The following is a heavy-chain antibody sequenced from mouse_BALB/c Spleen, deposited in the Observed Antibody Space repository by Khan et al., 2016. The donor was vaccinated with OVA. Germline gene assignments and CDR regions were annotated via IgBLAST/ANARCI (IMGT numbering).Heavy chain of an antibody. J-gene: IGHJ3*01. CDR3: ARNPFAY. V-gene: IGHV1-52*01. CDR1: GYTFTSYW. CDR2: IDTYDSET. Sequence: QVQLKQSGAELVRPGASVKLSCEASGYTFTSYWMNWVKQSPEQGLEWIGRIDTYDSETHYNQNFKDKAILTVDKSSSTAYMQISSLTSEDAAVYYCARNPFAYWGQGTLVTVSA.